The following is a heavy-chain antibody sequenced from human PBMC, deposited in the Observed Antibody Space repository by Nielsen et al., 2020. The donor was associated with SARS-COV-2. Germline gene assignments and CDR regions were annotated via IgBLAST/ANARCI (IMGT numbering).Heavy chain of an antibody. D-gene: IGHD2/OR15-2a*01. CDR1: GGSISSSSYY. V-gene: IGHV4-39*07. CDR2: IYYSGST. J-gene: IGHJ5*02. CDR3: ARVDYILDWFDP. Sequence: SETLSLTCTVSGGSISSSSYYWGWIRQPPGKGLEWIGSIYYSGSTNYNPSLKSRVTISVDTSKNQFSLKLSSVTAADTAVYYCARVDYILDWFDPWGQGTLVTVSS.